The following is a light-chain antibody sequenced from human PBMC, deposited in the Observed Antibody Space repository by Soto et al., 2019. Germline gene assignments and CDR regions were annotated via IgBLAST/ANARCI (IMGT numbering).Light chain of an antibody. V-gene: IGLV1-51*02. CDR2: ENN. Sequence: QAVLTQPPSVSAAPGQKGTISCSGSSSNIGNNYVSWYQQLPGTAPKLLIYENNKRPSGIPDRFSGSKSGTSATLGITGLQTGDEADYYCGTWDSSLSAGDVVFGGGTKLTVL. CDR1: SSNIGNNY. CDR3: GTWDSSLSAGDVV. J-gene: IGLJ2*01.